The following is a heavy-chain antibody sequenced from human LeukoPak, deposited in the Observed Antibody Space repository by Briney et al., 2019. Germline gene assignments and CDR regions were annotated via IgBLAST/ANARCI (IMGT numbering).Heavy chain of an antibody. V-gene: IGHV3-43*02. CDR1: GFTFDDYA. J-gene: IGHJ4*02. Sequence: GGSLRLSCAASGFTFDDYAMHWVRQAPGKGLEWVSLISGDGGSTYYADSVKGRFTISRDNSTNSLYLQMNSLRTEDTALYYCAKDKELLQWLVRPYYFDYWGQGTLVTVSS. CDR2: ISGDGGST. CDR3: AKDKELLQWLVRPYYFDY. D-gene: IGHD6-19*01.